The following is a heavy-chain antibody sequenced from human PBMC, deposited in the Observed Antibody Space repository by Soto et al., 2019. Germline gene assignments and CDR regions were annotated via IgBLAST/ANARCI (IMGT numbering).Heavy chain of an antibody. V-gene: IGHV4-34*01. CDR2: INHSGST. CDR1: GGSFSDYY. CDR3: AREGRYYASGRFWWFDP. Sequence: XETLSLTRAVYGGSFSDYYWSLIRQPPGKGLEWIGEINHSGSTNYNPSLKSRVTISVDTSKNQFSLKLSSVTAADTAVYYCAREGRYYASGRFWWFDPWGQGTLVTVSS. J-gene: IGHJ5*02. D-gene: IGHD3-10*01.